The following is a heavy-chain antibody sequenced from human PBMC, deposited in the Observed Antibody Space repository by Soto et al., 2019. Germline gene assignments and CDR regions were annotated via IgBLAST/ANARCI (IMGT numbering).Heavy chain of an antibody. CDR1: GFTLSGSA. J-gene: IGHJ4*01. D-gene: IGHD6-19*01. CDR3: ATSSGWYYDY. V-gene: IGHV3-73*01. CDR2: MRSKGNNYAT. Sequence: GESLKISCTASGFTLSGSAVHWVRQAAGKGLEWLGRMRSKGNNYATIYDASVKGRLTVSRDDGRNMAYLQMDSLKTEDTAVYFCATSSGWYYDYWGQGTQVTVSS.